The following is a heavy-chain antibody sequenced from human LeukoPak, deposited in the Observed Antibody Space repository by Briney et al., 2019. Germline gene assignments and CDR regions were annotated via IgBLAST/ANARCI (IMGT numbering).Heavy chain of an antibody. J-gene: IGHJ4*02. CDR1: GFTFSSYE. CDR3: ARDPAYDFWSGYYRGGFDY. V-gene: IGHV3-48*03. D-gene: IGHD3-3*01. CDR2: ISSSGSTI. Sequence: QPGGSLRLSCVASGFTFSSYEMNWVRQAPGKGLEWVSYISSSGSTIYYADSVKGRFTISRDNAKNSLYLQMNSLRAEDTAVYYCARDPAYDFWSGYYRGGFDYWGQGTLVTVSS.